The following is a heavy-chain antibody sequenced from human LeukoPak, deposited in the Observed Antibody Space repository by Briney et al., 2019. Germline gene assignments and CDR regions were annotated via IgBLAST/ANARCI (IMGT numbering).Heavy chain of an antibody. CDR1: GFTFSSYA. Sequence: GGSLRLSCAASGFTFSSYAVSWVRQAPGKGLEWVSAISGSGGSTYYADSVKGRFTISRDNSKNTLYLQMNSLRAEDTAVYYCARSHYSSGWYGAFDIWGQGTMVTVSS. D-gene: IGHD6-19*01. V-gene: IGHV3-23*01. CDR3: ARSHYSSGWYGAFDI. J-gene: IGHJ3*02. CDR2: ISGSGGST.